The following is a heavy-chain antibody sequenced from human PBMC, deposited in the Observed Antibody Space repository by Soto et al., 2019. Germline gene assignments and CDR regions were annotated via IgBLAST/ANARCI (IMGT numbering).Heavy chain of an antibody. Sequence: QLQLQESGPGLVKPSESLSLTCTVSGGSISSSSYYWGWIRQPPGKGLEWIGSIYYSGSTYYNPSLKSRVTRSVDTSKNHFSLKLSSVTAADTAVYYCARDPYSSSWYWGYNWFDPWGQGTLVTVSS. CDR3: ARDPYSSSWYWGYNWFDP. D-gene: IGHD6-13*01. CDR2: IYYSGST. CDR1: GGSISSSSYY. J-gene: IGHJ5*02. V-gene: IGHV4-39*02.